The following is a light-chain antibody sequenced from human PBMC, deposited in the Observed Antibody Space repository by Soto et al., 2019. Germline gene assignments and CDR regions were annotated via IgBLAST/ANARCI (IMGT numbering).Light chain of an antibody. CDR2: DVS. V-gene: IGLV2-14*01. CDR1: SGDIGDYKY. CDR3: SSYTSTNFVI. Sequence: QSALTQPASVSGSRGQSITISCTGSSGDIGDYKYVSWYKQHPGKAPKLMIYDVSNRPSGVSNRFSASKSGNTASLTISGLQAEDEADYYCSSYTSTNFVIFGGGTKLTVL. J-gene: IGLJ2*01.